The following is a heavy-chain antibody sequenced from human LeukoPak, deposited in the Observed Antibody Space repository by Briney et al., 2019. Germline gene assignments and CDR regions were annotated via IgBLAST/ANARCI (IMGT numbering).Heavy chain of an antibody. CDR2: IYSSGST. V-gene: IGHV4-4*07. J-gene: IGHJ4*02. CDR3: ARARGRLLLVDY. Sequence: PSETLSLTCTVSSGSITSYYWNWIRQPAWKALSWIGRIYSSGSTDYNPSLKSRVTMSVDTSKNQFSLNLSSVTAADSAVYYCARARGRLLLVDYWGQGTLVTVSS. D-gene: IGHD2-15*01. CDR1: SGSITSYY.